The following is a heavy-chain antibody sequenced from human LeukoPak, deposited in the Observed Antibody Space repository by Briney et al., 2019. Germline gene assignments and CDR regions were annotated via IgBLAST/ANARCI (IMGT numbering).Heavy chain of an antibody. J-gene: IGHJ6*02. V-gene: IGHV1-18*01. CDR1: GYTFASYG. CDR2: ISAYNGNT. CDR3: ARHLATVYYYYGMDV. Sequence: ASVKVSCKASGYTFASYGISWVRQAPGQGLEWMGWISAYNGNTNYAQKLQGRVTMTTDTSTNTAYMELRSLRSDDTAVYYCARHLATVYYYYGMDVWGQGTTVTVSS. D-gene: IGHD5-12*01.